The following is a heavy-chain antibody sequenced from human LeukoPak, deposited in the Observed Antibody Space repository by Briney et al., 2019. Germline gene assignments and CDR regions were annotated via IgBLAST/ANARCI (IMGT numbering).Heavy chain of an antibody. D-gene: IGHD3-3*01. J-gene: IGHJ2*01. CDR3: ARSPESFTIFGVVVRYFDL. Sequence: ASVKVSCKASGGTFSSYAISWVRQAPGQGLEWMGGIIPIFGTANYAQKFQGRVTITADESTSTAYMELSSLRSEDTAVYYCARSPESFTIFGVVVRYFDLWGRGTLVTVSS. V-gene: IGHV1-69*13. CDR2: IIPIFGTA. CDR1: GGTFSSYA.